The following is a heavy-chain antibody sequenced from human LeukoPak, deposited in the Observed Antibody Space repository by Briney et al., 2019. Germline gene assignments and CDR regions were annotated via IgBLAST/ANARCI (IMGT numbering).Heavy chain of an antibody. CDR3: AKLFESGTYNNFFHY. CDR1: GFIVSSDS. CDR2: ITATSSST. Sequence: PGGSLRLSCTVSGFIVSSDSMSWVRQAPGKGLEWVSAITATSSSTHDADSVQGRFTISRDNSKNTLYLQMNSLRPEDTAIYYCAKLFESGTYNNFFHYWGQGTLVTVFS. J-gene: IGHJ4*02. D-gene: IGHD3-10*01. V-gene: IGHV3-23*01.